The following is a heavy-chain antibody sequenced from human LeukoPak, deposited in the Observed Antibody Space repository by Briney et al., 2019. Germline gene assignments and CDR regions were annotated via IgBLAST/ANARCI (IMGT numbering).Heavy chain of an antibody. J-gene: IGHJ4*02. CDR1: GGSISGGGYY. Sequence: PSQTLSLTCTVSGGSISGGGYYWSWIRQHPGKGLEWIGYIYYSGLTYYNPSLKSRLTISVDTSKDQFSLKLSSVTAADTAVYYCARVRVDDGSSSFDYWGQGTLVTVSS. V-gene: IGHV4-31*03. CDR2: IYYSGLT. CDR3: ARVRVDDGSSSFDY. D-gene: IGHD2-15*01.